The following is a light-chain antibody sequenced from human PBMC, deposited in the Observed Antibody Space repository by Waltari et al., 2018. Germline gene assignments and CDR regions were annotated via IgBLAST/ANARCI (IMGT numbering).Light chain of an antibody. CDR2: EVN. J-gene: IGLJ1*01. CDR3: CSYAGVTTFYV. Sequence: QFAMPQPATASGSPGQSIPISCTGTSNVVGSYNLASCYQQRPGKAPKFIIYEVNRRPSGLPARFSGSKSGNTASLTISGLQAEDEADYFCCSYAGVTTFYVFGTGTRVTVL. V-gene: IGLV2-23*02. CDR1: SNVVGSYNL.